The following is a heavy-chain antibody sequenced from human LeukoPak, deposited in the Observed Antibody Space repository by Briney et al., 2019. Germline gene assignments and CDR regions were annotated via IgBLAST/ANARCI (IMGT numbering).Heavy chain of an antibody. CDR3: ARHFGVSYYYYGMDV. V-gene: IGHV4-59*08. D-gene: IGHD3-10*01. J-gene: IGHJ6*02. Sequence: PSETLSLTCTVSGGSISSYYWSWIRQPPGKGLEWIGYIYYSGSTNYNPSLKSRVTISVDTSKNQFSLKLSSVTAADTAVYYCARHFGVSYYYYGMDVWGQGTTLTVSS. CDR1: GGSISSYY. CDR2: IYYSGST.